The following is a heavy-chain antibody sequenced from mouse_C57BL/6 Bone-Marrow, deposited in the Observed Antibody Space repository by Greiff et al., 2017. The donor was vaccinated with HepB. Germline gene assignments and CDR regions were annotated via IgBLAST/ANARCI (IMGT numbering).Heavy chain of an antibody. CDR2: IRSKSNNYAT. CDR1: GFSFNTYA. J-gene: IGHJ2*01. D-gene: IGHD2-1*01. CDR3: VRLVYGNCFDY. Sequence: EVKLMESGGGLVQPKGSLKLSCAASGFSFNTYAMNWVRQAPGKGLEWVARIRSKSNNYATYYADSVKDRFTISRDDSESMLYLQMNNLKTEDTAMYHCVRLVYGNCFDYWGQGTTLTVSS. V-gene: IGHV10-1*01.